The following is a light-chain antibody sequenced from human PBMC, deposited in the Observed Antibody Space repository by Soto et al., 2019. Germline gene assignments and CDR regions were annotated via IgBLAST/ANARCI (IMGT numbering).Light chain of an antibody. J-gene: IGKJ3*01. V-gene: IGKV3-11*01. CDR2: DAS. Sequence: EIVLTQSPDTLSLSPGERATLSCRASQSVRSSLAWSQKKPGQAPMLLIYDASNRATGISARFSGSGSGTDFTLTISSLEPEDFAVYYCQQRSNWPPEGTFGPGNKVDIK. CDR1: QSVRSS. CDR3: QQRSNWPPEGT.